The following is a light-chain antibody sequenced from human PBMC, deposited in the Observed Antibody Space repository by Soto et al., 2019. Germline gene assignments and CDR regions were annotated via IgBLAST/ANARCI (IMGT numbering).Light chain of an antibody. J-gene: IGLJ1*01. V-gene: IGLV1-51*02. CDR2: ENN. CDR3: GTWDSSLSAYV. CDR1: SSNIGNNY. Sequence: SVLTQPPSVSAAPGQKVTISCSGNSSNIGNNYVSWYQQLPGTAPKLLIYENNKRPSGIPDRFSGSKSGTSATLGITGLQTGDEADYYCGTWDSSLSAYVFGNGTKVTVL.